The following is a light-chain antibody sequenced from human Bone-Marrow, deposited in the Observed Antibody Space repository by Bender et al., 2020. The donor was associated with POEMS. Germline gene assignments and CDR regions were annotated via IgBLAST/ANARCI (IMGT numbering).Light chain of an antibody. CDR3: CSYASSYIPYV. CDR2: EAT. V-gene: IGLV2-23*01. CDR1: SSYKF. J-gene: IGLJ1*01. Sequence: QSALTQPASVSGSPGQSITISCSGTSSYKFVSWYQQHPGKAPKLIIYEATKRPSGVCNRFSRSKSGRGLSLSISGLRSNRETDYYCCSYASSYIPYVFGTGPRVPV.